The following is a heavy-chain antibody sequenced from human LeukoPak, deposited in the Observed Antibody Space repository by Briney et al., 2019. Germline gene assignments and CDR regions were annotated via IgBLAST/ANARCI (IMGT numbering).Heavy chain of an antibody. V-gene: IGHV3-11*01. Sequence: PGGSLRLSCAASGFTFSDYYMSWIRQAPGKGLEWVSYISSSGSTIYYADSVKGRFTISRDNAKNSLYLQMNSLRAEDTAVYYCARVDDFWSGRAFDIWGQGTMVTVSS. CDR1: GFTFSDYY. CDR3: ARVDDFWSGRAFDI. D-gene: IGHD3-3*01. CDR2: ISSSGSTI. J-gene: IGHJ3*02.